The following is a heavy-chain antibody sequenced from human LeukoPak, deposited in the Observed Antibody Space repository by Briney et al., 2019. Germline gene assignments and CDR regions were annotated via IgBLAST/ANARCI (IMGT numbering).Heavy chain of an antibody. CDR1: GYTFTSYG. Sequence: GASVKVSCKASGYTFTSYGISWVRQAPGQGLEWMGWISAYNGNTNFAQKLQGRITMTTDTSTGTAYMELRSLRSDDTAVYYCARDYYGSGSYYNQNWFDPWGQGTLVTVSS. D-gene: IGHD3-10*01. J-gene: IGHJ5*02. V-gene: IGHV1-18*01. CDR2: ISAYNGNT. CDR3: ARDYYGSGSYYNQNWFDP.